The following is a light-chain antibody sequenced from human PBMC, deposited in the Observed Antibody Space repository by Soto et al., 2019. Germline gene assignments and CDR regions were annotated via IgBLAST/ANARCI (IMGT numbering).Light chain of an antibody. CDR2: DAS. CDR1: QSVSSY. Sequence: EIVLTQSPATLSLSPGERATLSCRASQSVSSYLAWYQQKPGQAPRLLIYDASNRATGIPARFSGSGSGTDFTLTISSLEPEDFAVYYCQQRSNWHPALTFGGGTKVDI. CDR3: QQRSNWHPALT. V-gene: IGKV3-11*01. J-gene: IGKJ4*01.